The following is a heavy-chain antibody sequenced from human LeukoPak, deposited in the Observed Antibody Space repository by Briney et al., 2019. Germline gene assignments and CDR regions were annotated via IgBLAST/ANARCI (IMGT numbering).Heavy chain of an antibody. CDR3: AHSPRSNYGDY. V-gene: IGHV2-5*01. D-gene: IGHD4-11*01. CDR2: ISWNDDK. CDR1: GFALSTRGVG. J-gene: IGHJ4*02. Sequence: SGPTLVNPTQTLTLTCTFSGFALSTRGVGVCWIRQPPVMALERLAPISWNDDKRHSPSLKSRLTITKDTSKNQVVLTMTNMDPVDTATYYCAHSPRSNYGDYWGQGTLVTVSS.